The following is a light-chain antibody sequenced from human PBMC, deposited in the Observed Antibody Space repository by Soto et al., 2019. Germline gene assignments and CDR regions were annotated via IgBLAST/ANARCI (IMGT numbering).Light chain of an antibody. CDR2: GAS. J-gene: IGKJ1*01. V-gene: IGKV3-15*01. CDR3: QQYNNWPWT. CDR1: QSVSSN. Sequence: EIVMTQSPATLSVSPGERATLSCRASQSVSSNLAWYQQKPGQAPRLLIYGASTRATGIPARFSGSGSGTEFTLTISSLQSEDFAVSYDQQYNNWPWTFGQGTKVDIK.